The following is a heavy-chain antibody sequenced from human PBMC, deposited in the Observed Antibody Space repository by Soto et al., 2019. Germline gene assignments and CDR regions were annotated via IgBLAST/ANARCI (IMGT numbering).Heavy chain of an antibody. J-gene: IGHJ4*02. CDR2: ITYTGVST. Sequence: EAQLLESGGDLVQPGGSLRLSCAASEFSFDEYAMSWVRQAPGRGLEWVSSITYTGVSTYYVDSVKGRFTISRDNSKDTLYLQMNSLRAEDTAIYYCAKASVWYPYFDYWGQGTLVTVSS. CDR1: EFSFDEYA. V-gene: IGHV3-23*01. CDR3: AKASVWYPYFDY. D-gene: IGHD6-13*01.